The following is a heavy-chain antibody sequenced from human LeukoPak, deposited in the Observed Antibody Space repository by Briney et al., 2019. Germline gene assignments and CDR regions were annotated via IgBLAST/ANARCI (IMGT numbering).Heavy chain of an antibody. CDR1: GFLFGSFA. Sequence: GGSLRLSCAASGFLFGSFAMHWVRQAPGKGLEWVAVIWFDGSNIHYVDSVKDRFTISRDNSKNTLYLQMNSLRAEDTAVYYCAKDKGITMVRGGAFDYWGQGTLVTVSS. D-gene: IGHD3-10*01. V-gene: IGHV3-33*06. CDR3: AKDKGITMVRGGAFDY. J-gene: IGHJ4*02. CDR2: IWFDGSNI.